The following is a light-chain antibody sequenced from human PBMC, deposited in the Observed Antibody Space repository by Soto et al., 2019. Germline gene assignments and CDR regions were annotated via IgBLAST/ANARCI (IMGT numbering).Light chain of an antibody. CDR2: WAS. V-gene: IGKV4-1*01. CDR3: QQYYSTPWT. CDR1: QSVFYSSNNKNY. J-gene: IGKJ1*01. Sequence: DIVMTQSPDSLAVSLGESATINCKSSQSVFYSSNNKNYLAWYQHKPGQPPKLLIYWASTRESGVPDRFSGSGSGTDFTLTISSLQAEDVAVYYCQQYYSTPWTFXQGTKVDIK.